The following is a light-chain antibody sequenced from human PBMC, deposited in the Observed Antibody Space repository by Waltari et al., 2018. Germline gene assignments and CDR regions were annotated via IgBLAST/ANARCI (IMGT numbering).Light chain of an antibody. CDR1: QRLGNY. CDR3: HQSYSVLWT. J-gene: IGKJ1*01. CDR2: GTS. V-gene: IGKV1-39*01. Sequence: DIHLTQSPSSLSAYVGDSVTITCRASQRLGNYISWYKHRPGSAPELLVYGTSTLQTGVPSRFKGSGSGTDFTLTISSLQPEDSATYYCHQSYSVLWTFGQGTKVDTK.